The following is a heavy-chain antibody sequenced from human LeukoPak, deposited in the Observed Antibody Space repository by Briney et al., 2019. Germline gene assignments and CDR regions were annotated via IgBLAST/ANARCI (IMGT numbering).Heavy chain of an antibody. CDR2: INHSGST. Sequence: SETLSLTCAVYGGSFSGYYWSWIRQPPGKGLEWIGEINHSGSTNYNPSLKRRVTISVDTSKNQFSLKLSSVTAADTAVYYCARGVRYYYDSSGCFFDYWGQGTLVTVSS. CDR3: ARGVRYYYDSSGCFFDY. D-gene: IGHD3-22*01. V-gene: IGHV4-34*01. J-gene: IGHJ4*02. CDR1: GGSFSGYY.